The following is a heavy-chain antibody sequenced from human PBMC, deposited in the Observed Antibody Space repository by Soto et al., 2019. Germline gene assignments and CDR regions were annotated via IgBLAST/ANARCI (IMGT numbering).Heavy chain of an antibody. CDR1: GGSISSGGYY. Sequence: SETLSLTCTVSGGSISSGGYYWSWIRQHPGKGLEWIGYIYYSGSTYYNPSLKSRVTISVDTSKNQFSLKLSSVTAADTAVYYCGRDSRSKELDYWGQGTLVTVSA. V-gene: IGHV4-31*03. D-gene: IGHD1-1*01. CDR3: GRDSRSKELDY. J-gene: IGHJ4*02. CDR2: IYYSGST.